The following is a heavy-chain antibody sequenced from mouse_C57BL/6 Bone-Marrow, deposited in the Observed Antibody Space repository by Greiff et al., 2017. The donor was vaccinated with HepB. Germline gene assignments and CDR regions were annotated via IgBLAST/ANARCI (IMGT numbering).Heavy chain of an antibody. CDR1: GFNIKDDY. V-gene: IGHV14-4*01. CDR2: IDPENGDT. D-gene: IGHD1-1*01. J-gene: IGHJ2*01. Sequence: VQLKESGAELVRPGASVKLSCTASGFNIKDDYMHWVKQRPEQGLEWIGWIDPENGDTEYASKFQGKATITADTSSNTAYLQLSSLTSEDTAVYYCTPITTVVAYYFDYWGQGTTLTVSS. CDR3: TPITTVVAYYFDY.